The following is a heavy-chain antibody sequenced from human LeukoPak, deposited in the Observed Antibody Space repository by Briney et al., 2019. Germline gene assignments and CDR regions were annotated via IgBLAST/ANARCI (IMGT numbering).Heavy chain of an antibody. V-gene: IGHV3-11*01. CDR2: ISSSGSTI. D-gene: IGHD3-9*01. J-gene: IGHJ4*02. Sequence: GGSLRLSCAASGFTFSDYYMSWIRQAPGKGLEWVSYISSSGSTIYYADSVKGRFTISRDNAKNSLYLQMNSLRAEDTAVYYCAREYYDILTGYYWFDYWGQGTLVTVSS. CDR3: AREYYDILTGYYWFDY. CDR1: GFTFSDYY.